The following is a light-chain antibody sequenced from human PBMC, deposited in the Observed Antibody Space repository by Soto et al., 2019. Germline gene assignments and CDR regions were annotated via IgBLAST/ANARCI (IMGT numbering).Light chain of an antibody. CDR1: HNDIGTYDY. J-gene: IGLJ1*01. CDR2: GVT. CDR3: SLYTSSSTYV. Sequence: QSALTQPTSVSGSPGQSITISCTGNHNDIGTYDYVSWYQQHPGRAPRLLIHGVTTRPSGISGRFSASKSGLTASLTISGLQPEDEADYYCSLYTSSSTYVFGTGTKLTVL. V-gene: IGLV2-14*03.